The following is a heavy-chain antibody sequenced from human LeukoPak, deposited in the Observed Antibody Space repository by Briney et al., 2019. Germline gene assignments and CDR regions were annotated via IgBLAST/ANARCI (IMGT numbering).Heavy chain of an antibody. CDR3: ARDSGGNLGLDY. CDR1: GYTFTSYG. Sequence: SVKVSCKASGYTFTSYGISWVRQAPGQGLEWMGRIIPIFGTANYAQKFQGRVTITTDESTSTAYMELSSLRSEDTAVYYCARDSGGNLGLDYRGQGTLVTVSS. CDR2: IIPIFGTA. V-gene: IGHV1-69*05. J-gene: IGHJ4*02. D-gene: IGHD4-23*01.